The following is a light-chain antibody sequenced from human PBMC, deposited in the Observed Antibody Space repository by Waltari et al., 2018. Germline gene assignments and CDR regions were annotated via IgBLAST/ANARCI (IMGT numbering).Light chain of an antibody. CDR2: AAS. CDR1: QSISKH. V-gene: IGKV1-39*01. J-gene: IGKJ1*01. Sequence: DIQMTQSPSSLSASVGDRVTLTCRASQSISKHLNWYQQKPGKAPKLLIYAASSLQSGVPSRFRGSGSGTDFTLTISSLQPEDFATYYCQQSYSTPWPFGQGTKVEIK. CDR3: QQSYSTPWP.